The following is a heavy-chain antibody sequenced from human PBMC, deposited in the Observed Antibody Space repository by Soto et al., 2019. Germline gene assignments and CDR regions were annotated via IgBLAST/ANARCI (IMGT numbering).Heavy chain of an antibody. V-gene: IGHV1-18*01. J-gene: IGHJ4*02. Sequence: QVQLAQSGAEVKKPGASVKVSCKAPGYIFPSSTISWVRQAPGQGLEWMGWISAYNGNIKDAQKFQGRFTMTTDTSTSTAYMELRSLTSDDTAMYYCAIANYGDNDYWGQGTLVTVSS. D-gene: IGHD4-17*01. CDR3: AIANYGDNDY. CDR2: ISAYNGNI. CDR1: GYIFPSST.